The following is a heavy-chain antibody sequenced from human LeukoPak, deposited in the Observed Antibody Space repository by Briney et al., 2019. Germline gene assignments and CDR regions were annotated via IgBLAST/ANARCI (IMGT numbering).Heavy chain of an antibody. CDR1: GFTFSSYA. CDR3: ARGRFSYDNTGYSSFYY. J-gene: IGHJ4*02. D-gene: IGHD3-22*01. CDR2: IKEDGSEK. Sequence: GGSLRLSCAASGFTFSSYAMSWVRQAPGKGLEWVANIKEDGSEKYYVDSVKGRFTISRDNAKTSVYLQMKSLRAEDTAVYYCARGRFSYDNTGYSSFYYWGQGTLVTVSS. V-gene: IGHV3-7*01.